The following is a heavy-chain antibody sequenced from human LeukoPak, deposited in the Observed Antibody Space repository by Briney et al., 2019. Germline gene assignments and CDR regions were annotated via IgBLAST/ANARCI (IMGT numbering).Heavy chain of an antibody. CDR3: AKDITHDTVMFSFAS. CDR2: ISWNSGSI. CDR1: GFTFDDYA. V-gene: IGHV3-9*01. Sequence: GGSLRLSCAASGFTFDDYAMHWVRQTPRKGLEWVSGISWNSGSIGYADSVKGRFTISRDNARNSLYLQMNSLRAEDTALYYCAKDITHDTVMFSFASWGQGTLVTVSS. D-gene: IGHD5-18*01. J-gene: IGHJ4*02.